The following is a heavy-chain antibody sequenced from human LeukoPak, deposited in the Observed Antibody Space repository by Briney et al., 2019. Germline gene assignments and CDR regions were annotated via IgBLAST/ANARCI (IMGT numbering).Heavy chain of an antibody. V-gene: IGHV6-1*01. CDR3: ALARSEYHYGMDV. CDR2: TYYRSKWYY. CDR1: GDSVSSISVA. J-gene: IGHJ6*02. Sequence: SQTLSLTCASSGDSVSSISVAWKWIRQSPSRGLEWLGRTYYRSKWYYEYAVSVKGRININPDPSKNQFSLQLNSVTPEDTAVYYCALARSEYHYGMDVWGQGTTVTVSS.